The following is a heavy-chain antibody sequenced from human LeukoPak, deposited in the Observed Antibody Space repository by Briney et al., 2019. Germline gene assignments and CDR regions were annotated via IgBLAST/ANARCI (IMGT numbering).Heavy chain of an antibody. Sequence: SQTLSLTCTVSSASISSGGYFGSWIRQHPGKGLEWIGCISYSGSTYSNPSLKSRLTISLDTSKNQFSLSLTSVTAADTAVYYCARAGNLNDFDYWGQGTLVTVSS. CDR2: ISYSGST. CDR1: SASISSGGYF. J-gene: IGHJ4*02. V-gene: IGHV4-31*03. CDR3: ARAGNLNDFDY. D-gene: IGHD1-1*01.